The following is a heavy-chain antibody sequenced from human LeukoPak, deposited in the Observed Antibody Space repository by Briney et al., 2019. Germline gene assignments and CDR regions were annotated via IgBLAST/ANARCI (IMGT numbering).Heavy chain of an antibody. CDR1: GFTFDDYA. Sequence: SLRLSCAASGFTFDDYAMHWVRQAPGKGLEWVSGISWNSGSIGYADSVKGRFTISRDNAKNSLYLQMNSLRAEDTALYYCAKDKRLDYGGNWYAFDIWGQGTMVTVSS. J-gene: IGHJ3*02. V-gene: IGHV3-9*01. CDR3: AKDKRLDYGGNWYAFDI. CDR2: ISWNSGSI. D-gene: IGHD4-23*01.